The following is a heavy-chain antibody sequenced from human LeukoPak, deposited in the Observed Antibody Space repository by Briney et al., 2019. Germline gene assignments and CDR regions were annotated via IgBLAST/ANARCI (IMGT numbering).Heavy chain of an antibody. CDR1: GYSFTSYW. CDR3: ARLGGPRHSSSWLPDY. V-gene: IGHV5-51*01. CDR2: IYPGDSDT. J-gene: IGHJ4*02. Sequence: GESLRISCKGSGYSFTSYWIGWARQMPGKGLEWMGIIYPGDSDTRYSPSFQGQVTISADKSISTAYLQWSSLKASDTAMYYCARLGGPRHSSSWLPDYWGQGTLATVSS. D-gene: IGHD6-13*01.